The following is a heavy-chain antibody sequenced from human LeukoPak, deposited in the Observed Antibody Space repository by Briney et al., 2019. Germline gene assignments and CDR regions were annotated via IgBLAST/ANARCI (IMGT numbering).Heavy chain of an antibody. J-gene: IGHJ4*02. D-gene: IGHD6-19*01. V-gene: IGHV3-21*01. CDR2: ISSSSSYI. CDR1: GFTFSSYS. Sequence: PGGSLRLSCAASGFTFSSYSMNWVRQAPGKGLEWVSSISSSSSYIYYADSVKGRFTISRDNAKNSLYLQMNSLRAEDTAVYYCARDPPYSSGWYLAQYFDYWGQGTLVTVSS. CDR3: ARDPPYSSGWYLAQYFDY.